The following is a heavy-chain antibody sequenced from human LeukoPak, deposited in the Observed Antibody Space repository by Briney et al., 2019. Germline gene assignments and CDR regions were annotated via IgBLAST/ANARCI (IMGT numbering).Heavy chain of an antibody. CDR2: IYYSGST. V-gene: IGHV4-39*07. CDR1: GGSISSSSYY. Sequence: TSETLSLTCTVSGGSISSSSYYWGWIRQPPGKGLEWIGSIYYSGSTYYNPSLKSRVTISVDTSKNQFSPKLSSVTAADTAVYYCARVGGRQWLPPSYYFDYWGQGTLVTVSS. CDR3: ARVGGRQWLPPSYYFDY. D-gene: IGHD6-19*01. J-gene: IGHJ4*02.